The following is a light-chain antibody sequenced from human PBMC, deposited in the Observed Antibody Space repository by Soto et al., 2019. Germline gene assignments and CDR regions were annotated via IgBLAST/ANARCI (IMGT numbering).Light chain of an antibody. J-gene: IGLJ1*01. CDR3: GTRDICLRAQL. Sequence: QSVLTQPPSVSAAPGQKVTISCSGSSSNIGNNYVSWYQQLPGTAPKLLIYENNKRPSGIPDRFSGSKSGTSATLGITGLQTGVVAYYDCGTRDICLRAQLFAPGT. CDR2: ENN. V-gene: IGLV1-51*02. CDR1: SSNIGNNY.